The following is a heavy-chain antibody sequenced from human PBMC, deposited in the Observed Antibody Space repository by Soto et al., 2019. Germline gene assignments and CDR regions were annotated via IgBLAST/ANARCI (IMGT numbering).Heavy chain of an antibody. Sequence: AGTXSLTGTCSGFSIIIQYVILFRQAPGKGLEWTGHIYYRGSTNYNPSLRSRSTISVDTSKNQFSLKLNSVNTADADVYYCERDGREEHGMDVWGQGTKVT. CDR1: GFSIIIQY. D-gene: IGHD1-26*01. CDR2: IYYRGST. V-gene: IGHV4-59*11. CDR3: ERDGREEHGMDV. J-gene: IGHJ6*02.